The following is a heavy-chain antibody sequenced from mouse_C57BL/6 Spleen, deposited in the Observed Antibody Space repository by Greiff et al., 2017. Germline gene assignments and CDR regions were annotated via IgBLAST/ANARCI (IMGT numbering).Heavy chain of an antibody. CDR1: GYTFTSYW. V-gene: IGHV1-59*01. D-gene: IGHD1-1*01. Sequence: QVQLQQPGAELVRPRTSVKLSCKASGYTFTSYWMHWVKQRPGQGLEWIGVIDPSDSYTNYNQKFKGKATLTVDTSSSTAYMQLSSLTSEDSAVYYCARGITTVVEGGYFDYWGQGTTLTVSS. CDR2: IDPSDSYT. CDR3: ARGITTVVEGGYFDY. J-gene: IGHJ2*01.